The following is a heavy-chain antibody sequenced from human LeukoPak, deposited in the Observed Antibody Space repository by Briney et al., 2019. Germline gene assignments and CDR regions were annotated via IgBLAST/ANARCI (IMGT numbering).Heavy chain of an antibody. CDR2: IYHSGST. D-gene: IGHD3-22*01. Sequence: PSETLSLTCTVSGGSISSGGYSWSWIRQPPGKGLEWIGYIYHSGSTYYNPSLKSRVTISVDRSKNQFSLKLSSVTAADTAVYYCARGREYYYDSSGSYYFDYWGQGTLVTVSS. CDR3: ARGREYYYDSSGSYYFDY. V-gene: IGHV4-30-2*01. J-gene: IGHJ4*02. CDR1: GGSISSGGYS.